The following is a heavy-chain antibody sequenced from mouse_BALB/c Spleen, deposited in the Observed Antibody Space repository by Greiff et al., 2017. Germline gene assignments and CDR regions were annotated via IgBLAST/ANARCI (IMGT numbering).Heavy chain of an antibody. CDR3: AREVRKGGYYFDY. CDR2: IYPGGGYT. CDR1: GYTFTNYW. J-gene: IGHJ2*01. D-gene: IGHD2-14*01. V-gene: IGHV1-63*02. Sequence: VQLQESGAELVRPGTSVKISCKASGYTFTNYWLGWVKQRPGHGLEWIGDIYPGGGYTNYNEKFKGKATLTADTSSSTAYMQLSSLTSEDSAVYFCAREVRKGGYYFDYWGQGTTLTVSS.